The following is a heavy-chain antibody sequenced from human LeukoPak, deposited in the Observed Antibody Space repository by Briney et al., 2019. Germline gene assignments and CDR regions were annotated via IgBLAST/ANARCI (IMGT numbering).Heavy chain of an antibody. CDR3: AKEVGYSFDPY. D-gene: IGHD5-18*01. Sequence: PGGSLRLSCAASGFIFSDQNMNWVRQAPGKGLEWVSVISGSGGTTHYIDSVKGRFTISRDNSKNTLFLQMNSLRAEDTAVYYCAKEVGYSFDPYWGQGALVTVSS. CDR2: ISGSGGTT. V-gene: IGHV3-23*01. CDR1: GFIFSDQN. J-gene: IGHJ4*02.